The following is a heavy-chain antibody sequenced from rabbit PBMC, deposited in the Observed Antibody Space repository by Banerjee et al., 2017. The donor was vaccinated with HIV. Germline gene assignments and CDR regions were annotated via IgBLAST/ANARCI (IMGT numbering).Heavy chain of an antibody. CDR2: INTSSGNT. D-gene: IGHD1-1*01. CDR3: ARSYASSSGGYSYGMDL. CDR1: GFSFSNKYV. J-gene: IGHJ6*01. Sequence: QEQLEESGGDLVKPEGSLTLTCTASGFSFSNKYVMCWVRQAPGKGLEWIACINTSSGNTVYATWAKGRFTISRTSSTTVALQMTSLTAADTATYFCARSYASSSGGYSYGMDLWGPGTLVTVS. V-gene: IGHV1S45*01.